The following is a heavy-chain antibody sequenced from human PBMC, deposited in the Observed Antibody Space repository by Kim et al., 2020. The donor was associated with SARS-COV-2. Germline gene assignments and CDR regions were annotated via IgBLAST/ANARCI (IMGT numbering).Heavy chain of an antibody. CDR2: ISGSGGST. V-gene: IGHV3-23*01. Sequence: GGSLRLSCAASGFTFSSYAMSWVRQAPGKGLEWVSTISGSGGSTYYADSVKGRFTISRDNSKNTLYLQMNSLRAEDTAVYYCAKNQQLVRSSFDYWGQGTLVTVSS. J-gene: IGHJ4*02. D-gene: IGHD6-6*01. CDR3: AKNQQLVRSSFDY. CDR1: GFTFSSYA.